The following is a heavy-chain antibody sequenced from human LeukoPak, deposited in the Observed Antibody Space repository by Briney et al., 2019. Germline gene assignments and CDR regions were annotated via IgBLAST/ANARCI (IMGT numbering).Heavy chain of an antibody. Sequence: PSETLSLTCAVSGGSISSNNYYWGWIRQPPGKGLEWIGNVYYSGSTYYNPSLKSRVTISVDTSKNQFSLNLSSVTAADTAVYHCARLLRDCSGGSCYSKWIDPWGQGTRVTVSS. CDR2: VYYSGST. D-gene: IGHD2-15*01. V-gene: IGHV4-39*01. J-gene: IGHJ5*02. CDR1: GGSISSNNYY. CDR3: ARLLRDCSGGSCYSKWIDP.